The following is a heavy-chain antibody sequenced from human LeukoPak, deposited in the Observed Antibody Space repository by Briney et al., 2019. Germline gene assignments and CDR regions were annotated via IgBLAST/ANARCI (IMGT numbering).Heavy chain of an antibody. V-gene: IGHV4-39*07. CDR2: IYYSGST. J-gene: IGHJ6*04. CDR1: GGSISSSSYY. D-gene: IGHD3-22*01. CDR3: ARSYYDSSGYYPLGDV. Sequence: SETLSLTCTVSGGSISSSSYYWGWLRQPPGKGLEWIGSIYYSGSTYYNPSLKSRVTISVDTSKNQFSLKLSSVTAADTAVYYCARSYYDSSGYYPLGDVWGKGTTVTVSS.